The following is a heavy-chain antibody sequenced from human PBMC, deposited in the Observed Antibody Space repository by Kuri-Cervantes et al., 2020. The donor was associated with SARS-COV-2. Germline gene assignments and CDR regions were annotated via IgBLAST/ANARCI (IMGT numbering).Heavy chain of an antibody. CDR2: SNAGNGNT. CDR1: GYTFTSYA. D-gene: IGHD3-3*01. CDR3: AGRLRFSHSDAFDI. Sequence: ASVKVSCKASGYTFTSYAMHWVRQAPGQRLEWMGWSNAGNGNTKYSQEFQGRVTITRDTSASTAYMELSSLRSEDTAVYYCAGRLRFSHSDAFDIWGQGTMVTVSS. J-gene: IGHJ3*02. V-gene: IGHV1-3*02.